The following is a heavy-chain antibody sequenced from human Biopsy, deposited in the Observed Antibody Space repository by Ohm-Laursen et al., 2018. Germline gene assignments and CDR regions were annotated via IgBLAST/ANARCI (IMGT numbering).Heavy chain of an antibody. V-gene: IGHV4-59*01. CDR1: GGSISSDY. CDR3: ARDRGYYSDRTVPGYFDL. D-gene: IGHD3-22*01. CDR2: ISNRGGT. Sequence: SDTLSLTCPVSGGSISSDYWSWIRQSPGKGLEWIGYISNRGGTNYNPSLQSRVTISVDTSKNHFSLRLRSVTPADTAIYYCARDRGYYSDRTVPGYFDLWGRGTLVTVSS. J-gene: IGHJ2*01.